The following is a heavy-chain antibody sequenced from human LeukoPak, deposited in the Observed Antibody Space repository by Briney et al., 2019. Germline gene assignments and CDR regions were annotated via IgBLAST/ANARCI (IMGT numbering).Heavy chain of an antibody. Sequence: SQTLSLTCTVSGGSISSGGYYWSWIRQHPGKDLEWIGYIYYSGSTYYNPSLKSRVTISVDTSKNQFSLKLSSVTAADTAVYYCARDRRRNYYGSGSHGAMDVWGKGTTVTVSS. V-gene: IGHV4-31*03. CDR1: GGSISSGGYY. CDR2: IYYSGST. CDR3: ARDRRRNYYGSGSHGAMDV. D-gene: IGHD3-10*01. J-gene: IGHJ6*04.